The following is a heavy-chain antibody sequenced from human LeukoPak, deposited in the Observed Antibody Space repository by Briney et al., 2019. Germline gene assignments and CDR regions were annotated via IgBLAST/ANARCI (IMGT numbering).Heavy chain of an antibody. V-gene: IGHV3-23*01. J-gene: IGHJ4*02. CDR3: ARLYCSSTSCYFAYDY. D-gene: IGHD2-2*01. CDR2: ISRNGGDT. Sequence: HPGGSLRLSCAASGFTFSTYGMGWVRQAPGKGLEWVSAISRNGGDTYYADSVKGRFTISRDNAKNSLYLQMNSLRAEDTAVYYCARLYCSSTSCYFAYDYWGQGTLVTVSS. CDR1: GFTFSTYG.